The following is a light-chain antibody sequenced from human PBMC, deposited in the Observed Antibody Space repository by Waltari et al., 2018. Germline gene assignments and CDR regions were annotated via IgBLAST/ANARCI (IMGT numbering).Light chain of an antibody. CDR1: SSDVGGYNY. CDR3: CSYAGSYTLEV. V-gene: IGLV2-11*01. CDR2: DVS. Sequence: QSALTQPRSVSGSPGQSVTISCTGTSSDVGGYNYVSWYQQHPGKAPKLMIYDVSKRPSGVPDRFSGSKSGNTASLTISGLRAEDEADYYCCSYAGSYTLEVFGGGTKLTVL. J-gene: IGLJ2*01.